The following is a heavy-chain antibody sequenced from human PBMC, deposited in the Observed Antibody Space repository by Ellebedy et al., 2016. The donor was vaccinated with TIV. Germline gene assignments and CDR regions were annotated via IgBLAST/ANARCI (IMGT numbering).Heavy chain of an antibody. V-gene: IGHV3-23*01. D-gene: IGHD2-15*01. CDR3: VKSGGENFVVAPSAKLNSEYNWFDP. CDR2: IGGTGSSA. CDR1: GFSFSNYA. Sequence: PGGSLRLSCVASGFSFSNYAMSWVRKAPGKGLEWVSSIGGTGSSAYYADSVKGRFTISRDNSRSTLYLQMNSLRADDTATYYCVKSGGENFVVAPSAKLNSEYNWFDPWGQGTQVTVSS. J-gene: IGHJ5*02.